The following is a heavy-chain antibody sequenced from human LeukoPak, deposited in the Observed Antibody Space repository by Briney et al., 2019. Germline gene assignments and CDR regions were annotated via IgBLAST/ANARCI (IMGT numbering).Heavy chain of an antibody. CDR2: IYPGDSDT. J-gene: IGHJ4*02. CDR1: GYTFTNDW. V-gene: IGHV5-51*01. Sequence: KPGASLQISCKGSGYTFTNDWIGWVRQVPGKGLEWMRIIYPGDSDTRYSPSFQGQVTISADKSISTAYLQWTSLEASDTAMYYCARRGCNGGSCYGYWGQGTLVTVSS. D-gene: IGHD2-15*01. CDR3: ARRGCNGGSCYGY.